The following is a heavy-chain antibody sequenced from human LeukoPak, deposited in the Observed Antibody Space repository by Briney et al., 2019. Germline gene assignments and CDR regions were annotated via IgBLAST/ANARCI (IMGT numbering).Heavy chain of an antibody. CDR1: GFSFSSYE. V-gene: IGHV3-48*03. Sequence: GGSLRLSCAASGFSFSSYEMNWVRQAPGKGLEWVSYISSSGSTIYYADSVKGRFSISRDNAKNSLYLQMNRLRAEDTAVYYCARDLYGYDSSGSSPLFDYWGQGTVVTVSS. J-gene: IGHJ4*02. D-gene: IGHD3-22*01. CDR2: ISSSGSTI. CDR3: ARDLYGYDSSGSSPLFDY.